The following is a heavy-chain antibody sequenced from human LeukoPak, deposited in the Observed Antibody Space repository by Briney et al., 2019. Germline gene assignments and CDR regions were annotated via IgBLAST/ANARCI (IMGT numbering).Heavy chain of an antibody. V-gene: IGHV3-48*01. D-gene: IGHD2-2*01. CDR1: GFSFSTYS. Sequence: GGSLRLSCAASGFSFSTYSVNWVRQAPGKGLEWVSYISSSGSTIYYADSVKGRFTASRDNAKNSLYLQMNSLRAEDTAVYYCARWSGSTTRNFDYWGQGTLVTVSS. CDR2: ISSSGSTI. J-gene: IGHJ4*02. CDR3: ARWSGSTTRNFDY.